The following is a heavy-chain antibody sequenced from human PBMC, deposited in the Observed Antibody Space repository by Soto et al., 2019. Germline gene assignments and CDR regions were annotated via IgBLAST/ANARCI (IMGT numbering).Heavy chain of an antibody. J-gene: IGHJ5*02. V-gene: IGHV4-61*08. D-gene: IGHD1-26*01. CDR3: ARDLRGDNWFDP. Sequence: SETLSLTCTVSGGSISSGGYYWSWIRQPPGKGLEWIGYIYYSGSTNYNPSLKSRLTISIDTSRNQFSLKLNSVTAADTAVYYCARDLRGDNWFDPWGQGTLVTVSS. CDR1: GGSISSGGYY. CDR2: IYYSGST.